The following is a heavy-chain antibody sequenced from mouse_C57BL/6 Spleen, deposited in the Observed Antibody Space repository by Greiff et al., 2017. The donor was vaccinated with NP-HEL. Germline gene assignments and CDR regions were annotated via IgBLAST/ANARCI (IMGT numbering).Heavy chain of an antibody. CDR2: IYPGDGDT. CDR1: GYAFSSYW. Sequence: QVQLKQSGAELVKPGASVKISCKASGYAFSSYWMNWVKQRPGKGLEWIGQIYPGDGDTNYNGKFKGKATLTADKSSSTAYMQLSSLTSEDSAVYFCARRHEYYAMDYGGQGTSVTVSS. V-gene: IGHV1-80*01. CDR3: ARRHEYYAMDY. D-gene: IGHD3-1*01. J-gene: IGHJ4*01.